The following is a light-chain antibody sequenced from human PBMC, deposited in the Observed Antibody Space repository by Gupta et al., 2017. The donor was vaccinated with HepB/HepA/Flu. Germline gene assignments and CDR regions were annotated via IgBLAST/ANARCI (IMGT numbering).Light chain of an antibody. CDR1: QNINSDF. J-gene: IGKJ1*01. Sequence: EIVLTQSPGILSLSPGERATLSCRASQNINSDFVAWYQQKPGQPPRLLIYGASSRATGTSDRFSGSGSGTDFTLTISRLDPEDFAVYFCQQYGGSPRTFGQGTKIDVK. CDR3: QQYGGSPRT. V-gene: IGKV3-20*01. CDR2: GAS.